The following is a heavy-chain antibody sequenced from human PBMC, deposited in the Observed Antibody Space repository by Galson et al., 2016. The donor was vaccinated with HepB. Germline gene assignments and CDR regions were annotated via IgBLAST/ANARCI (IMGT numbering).Heavy chain of an antibody. D-gene: IGHD4/OR15-4a*01. CDR3: GRVDDGASYRIDF. V-gene: IGHV3-30*04. Sequence: SLRLSCAASGFTFSSYAMPWVRQAPGKGLEWVALISFDGSDKYYADSVRGRFTISRDNSKSTLYLQMNSLKTEDTAMYFCGRVDDGASYRIDFWGQGTLVTVSS. CDR2: ISFDGSDK. J-gene: IGHJ4*02. CDR1: GFTFSSYA.